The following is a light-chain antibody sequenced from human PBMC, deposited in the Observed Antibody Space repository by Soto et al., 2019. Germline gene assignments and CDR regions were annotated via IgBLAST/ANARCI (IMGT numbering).Light chain of an antibody. Sequence: DIQMTQSPSTLSASVGHRVTITCRASQTISSWLAWYQQKPGKAPKLLIYDASSLESGVPSRFSGSGSGTELPLTIRRQQPDDFATYYCPQYNSYPLTFGGGTKVEIK. CDR3: PQYNSYPLT. CDR1: QTISSW. CDR2: DAS. V-gene: IGKV1-5*01. J-gene: IGKJ4*01.